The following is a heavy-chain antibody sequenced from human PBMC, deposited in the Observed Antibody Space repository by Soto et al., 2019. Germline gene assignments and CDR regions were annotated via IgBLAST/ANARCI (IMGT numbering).Heavy chain of an antibody. D-gene: IGHD6-6*01. CDR1: GFTLSGYA. CDR2: ISSNGVGT. Sequence: EVQLAESGGGLAQPGGSLRLSCAASGFTLSGYAMDWVRQAPGKGLEYVSGISSNGVGTYYANSVQGRFTISRDNSKNTVYLLVGSLRLEDMAVYYCARRARPDFYYMDVWGKGTTVTVSS. J-gene: IGHJ6*03. V-gene: IGHV3-64*01. CDR3: ARRARPDFYYMDV.